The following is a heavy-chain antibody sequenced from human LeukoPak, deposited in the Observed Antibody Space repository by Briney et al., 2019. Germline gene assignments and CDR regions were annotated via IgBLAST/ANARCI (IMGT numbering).Heavy chain of an antibody. Sequence: GGSLRLSCAASGFTFDDYAMHWVRQAPGKGLEWVSGISWNSGSIGYADSVKGRFTISRDNAKNSLYLQMNSLRAEDTAVYYCARVHYFYGGNSEVYFDYWGQGTLVTVSS. CDR2: ISWNSGSI. D-gene: IGHD4-23*01. J-gene: IGHJ4*02. CDR3: ARVHYFYGGNSEVYFDY. CDR1: GFTFDDYA. V-gene: IGHV3-9*01.